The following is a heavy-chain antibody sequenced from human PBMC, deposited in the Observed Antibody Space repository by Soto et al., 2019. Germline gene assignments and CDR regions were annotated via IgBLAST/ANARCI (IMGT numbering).Heavy chain of an antibody. Sequence: PSEPLSLTCAVYGGSFSGYFWNWIRQTPGKGLEWIGKVNHNGRNNYNPSLKSRVTISLYMSKNQISLKLTAVTAADTAVYYCARGGSSDWQVAFDFWGQGTMVTVSS. J-gene: IGHJ3*01. V-gene: IGHV4-34*01. CDR3: ARGGSSDWQVAFDF. CDR2: VNHNGRN. D-gene: IGHD6-19*01. CDR1: GGSFSGYF.